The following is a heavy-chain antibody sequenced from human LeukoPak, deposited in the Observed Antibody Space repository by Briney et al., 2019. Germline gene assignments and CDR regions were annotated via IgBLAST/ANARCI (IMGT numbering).Heavy chain of an antibody. D-gene: IGHD5-12*01. V-gene: IGHV3-64*01. CDR1: GFTFSSYA. J-gene: IGHJ6*03. Sequence: GGSLRLSCAASGFTFSSYAMHWVRQAPGKGLEYVSAISSNGGSTYYANSVKGRFTISRDNAKNSLYLQMNSLRAEDTAVYYCARDSAEKGIVATMIGYYYYMDVWGKGTTVTVSS. CDR3: ARDSAEKGIVATMIGYYYYMDV. CDR2: ISSNGGST.